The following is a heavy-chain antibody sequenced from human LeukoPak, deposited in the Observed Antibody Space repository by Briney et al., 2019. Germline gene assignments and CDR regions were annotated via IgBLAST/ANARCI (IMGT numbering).Heavy chain of an antibody. V-gene: IGHV1-69*04. CDR2: IIPILGIA. J-gene: IGHJ4*02. CDR3: ARGGGYCSGGSCYGYYFDY. Sequence: SGKVFCKASGGTFSSYAISWVRQAPGQGLEWMGRIIPILGIANYAQKFQGRVTITADKSTSTAYMELSSLRSEDTAVYYCARGGGYCSGGSCYGYYFDYWGQGTLVTVSS. CDR1: GGTFSSYA. D-gene: IGHD2-15*01.